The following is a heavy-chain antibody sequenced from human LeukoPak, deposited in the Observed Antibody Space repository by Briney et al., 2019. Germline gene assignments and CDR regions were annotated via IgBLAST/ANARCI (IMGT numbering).Heavy chain of an antibody. CDR2: IIPIFGAA. CDR1: GGTFSSYA. CDR3: ARDTSSSHEMIVFDY. J-gene: IGHJ4*02. Sequence: SVKVSCKASGGTFSSYAISWVRQAPGQGLEWMGRIIPIFGAANYAQKFQGRVTITTDESTSTAYMELSSLRSEDTAVYYCARDTSSSHEMIVFDYWGQGTLVTVSS. V-gene: IGHV1-69*05. D-gene: IGHD6-6*01.